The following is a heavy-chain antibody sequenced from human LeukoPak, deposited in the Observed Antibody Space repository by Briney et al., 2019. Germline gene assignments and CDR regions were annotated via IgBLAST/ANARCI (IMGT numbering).Heavy chain of an antibody. Sequence: SETLSLTCTVSGGSTNSPPDYWGWIRQPPGKDLEWIGSFSYSGSTYYNPSLKSRVTISVDTSKNQFSLKLSSVTAADTAVYYCARQLVLAADPYDAFDIWGQGTMVTVSS. CDR3: ARQLVLAADPYDAFDI. J-gene: IGHJ3*02. CDR2: FSYSGST. V-gene: IGHV4-39*01. D-gene: IGHD6-13*01. CDR1: GGSTNSPPDY.